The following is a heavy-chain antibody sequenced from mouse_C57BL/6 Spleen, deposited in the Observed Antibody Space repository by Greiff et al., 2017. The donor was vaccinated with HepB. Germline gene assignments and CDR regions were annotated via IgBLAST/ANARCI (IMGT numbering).Heavy chain of an antibody. CDR1: GYAFSSSW. CDR3: ARAVYDYDEYYAMDY. CDR2: IYPGDGDT. D-gene: IGHD2-4*01. V-gene: IGHV1-82*01. Sequence: QVQLQQSGPELVKPGASVKISCKASGYAFSSSWMNWVKQRPGKGLDWIGRIYPGDGDTNYNGKFKGKATLTADKSSSTAYMQISSLTSEDSAVYFCARAVYDYDEYYAMDYWGQGTSVTVSS. J-gene: IGHJ4*01.